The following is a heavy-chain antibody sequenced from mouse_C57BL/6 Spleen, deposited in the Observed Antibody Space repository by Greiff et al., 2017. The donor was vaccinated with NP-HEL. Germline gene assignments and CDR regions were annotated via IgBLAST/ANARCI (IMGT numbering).Heavy chain of an antibody. V-gene: IGHV1-76*01. Sequence: QVQLQQSGAELVRPGASVKLSCKASGYTFTDYYINWVKQRPGQGLEWIARIYPGSGNTYYNEKFKGKATLTAEKSSSTAYMQLSSLTSEDSAVYFCARQSSGDAMDYWGQGTSVTVSS. CDR2: IYPGSGNT. CDR1: GYTFTDYY. J-gene: IGHJ4*01. D-gene: IGHD3-2*02. CDR3: ARQSSGDAMDY.